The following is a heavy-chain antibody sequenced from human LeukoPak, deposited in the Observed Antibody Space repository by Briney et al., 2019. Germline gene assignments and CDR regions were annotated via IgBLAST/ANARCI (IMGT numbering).Heavy chain of an antibody. D-gene: IGHD1-14*01. CDR3: ARDRKYYYHLDV. V-gene: IGHV4-39*07. CDR2: IYSSGST. Sequence: KTSETLSLTCTVSGGSITTSTYYWAWIRQPPGKGLEWIGSIYSSGSTYYNPSLKSRVTISVDTSKNQFSLNLSSVTAADTAVYYCARDRKYYYHLDVWGKGTTVTVSS. CDR1: GGSITTSTYY. J-gene: IGHJ6*04.